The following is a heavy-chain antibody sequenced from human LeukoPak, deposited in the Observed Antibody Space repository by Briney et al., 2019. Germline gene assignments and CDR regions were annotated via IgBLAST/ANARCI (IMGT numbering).Heavy chain of an antibody. CDR2: ISSSSSTI. D-gene: IGHD3-9*01. CDR1: GFTFSSYS. CDR3: ARNPHFDWLLRYFDY. J-gene: IGHJ4*02. Sequence: GGSLRLSCAASGFTFSSYSMNWVRQAPGKGLEWVSYISSSSSTIYYADSVKGRFTISRDNAKNSLYLQMNSLRAEDTAVYYCARNPHFDWLLRYFDYWGQGTLVTVSS. V-gene: IGHV3-48*01.